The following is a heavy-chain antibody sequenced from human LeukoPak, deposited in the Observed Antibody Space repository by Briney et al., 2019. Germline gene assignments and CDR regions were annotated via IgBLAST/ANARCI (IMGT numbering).Heavy chain of an antibody. CDR1: GFTFSDYA. D-gene: IGHD1-7*01. Sequence: GGSLRLSCAASGFTFSDYAMHWVRQAPGKGLEWVAVISKDGSDKYYPGSVRGRFTISRDNSKNTIYLQMDSLRAEDTAIYYCARDYRWNYDYWGQGTLVTVSS. CDR3: ARDYRWNYDY. V-gene: IGHV3-30-3*01. J-gene: IGHJ4*02. CDR2: ISKDGSDK.